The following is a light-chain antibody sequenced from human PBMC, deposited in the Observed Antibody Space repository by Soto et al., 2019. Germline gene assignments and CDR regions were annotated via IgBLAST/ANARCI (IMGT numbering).Light chain of an antibody. J-gene: IGLJ1*01. CDR1: SSDVGSYNL. V-gene: IGLV2-23*01. CDR2: EAN. CDR3: CSYASRDTYV. Sequence: QSALTQPASVSASPGQSITISCTGTSSDVGSYNLVSWYQHHPGKAPKLIIYEANKRPSGISNRFSGSESGNTASLTISGFQAEDEADYYCCSYASRDTYVFGTGTKLTVL.